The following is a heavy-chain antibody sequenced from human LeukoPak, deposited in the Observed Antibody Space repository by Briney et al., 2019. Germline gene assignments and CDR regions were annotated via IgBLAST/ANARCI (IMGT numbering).Heavy chain of an antibody. D-gene: IGHD4-17*01. V-gene: IGHV3-30-3*01. CDR2: ISYDGSNK. CDR3: ARDGDYGDYEY. Sequence: LVESGGGVVQPGRSLRLSCAASGFTFSSYAMHWVRQAPGKGLEWVAVISYDGSNKYYADSVKGRFTISRDNSKNTLYLQMNSLRAGDTAVYYCARDGDYGDYEYWGQGTLVTVSS. CDR1: GFTFSSYA. J-gene: IGHJ4*02.